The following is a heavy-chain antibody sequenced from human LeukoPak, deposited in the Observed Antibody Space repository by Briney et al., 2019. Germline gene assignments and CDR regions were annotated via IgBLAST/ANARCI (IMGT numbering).Heavy chain of an antibody. J-gene: IGHJ6*02. V-gene: IGHV4-39*07. Sequence: PSETLSLTRTVSGGSISSSSYYWGWIRQPPGKGLEWIGSIYYSGSTYYNPSLKSRVTISVDTSKNQFSLKLSSVTAADTAVYYCARDFSYYGSGSYYYGMDVWGQGTTVTVSS. CDR1: GGSISSSSYY. CDR2: IYYSGST. D-gene: IGHD3-10*01. CDR3: ARDFSYYGSGSYYYGMDV.